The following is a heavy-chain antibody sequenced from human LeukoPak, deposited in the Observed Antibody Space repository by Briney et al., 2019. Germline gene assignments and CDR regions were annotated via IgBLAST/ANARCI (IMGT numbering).Heavy chain of an antibody. J-gene: IGHJ3*01. CDR2: IYYSGST. Sequence: SETLSLTCTVSGGSISSYYWSWIRQPPGKGLEWIGYIYYSGSTNYNPPLKSRVTISVDTSKNQFSLKLSSVTAADTAVYYCAREGIRGYSYGYTRWGQGTMVTVSS. V-gene: IGHV4-59*01. D-gene: IGHD5-18*01. CDR3: AREGIRGYSYGYTR. CDR1: GGSISSYY.